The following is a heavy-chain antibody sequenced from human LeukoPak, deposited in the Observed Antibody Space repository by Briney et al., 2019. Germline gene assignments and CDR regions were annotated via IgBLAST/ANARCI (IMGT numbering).Heavy chain of an antibody. D-gene: IGHD4-17*01. J-gene: IGHJ4*02. CDR3: ARQELYGDYY. CDR2: ISSSGSTI. CDR1: GYTFSSYE. Sequence: TGGSLRLSCAASGYTFSSYEMNWVRQAPGKGLERVSYISSSGSTIYYADSVKGRFTISRDNAKNSLYLQMSSLRAEDTAAYYCARQELYGDYYWGQGTLVTVSS. V-gene: IGHV3-48*03.